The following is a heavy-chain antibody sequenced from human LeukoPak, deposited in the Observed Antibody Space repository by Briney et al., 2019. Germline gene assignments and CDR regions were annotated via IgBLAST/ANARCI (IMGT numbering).Heavy chain of an antibody. V-gene: IGHV3-74*01. Sequence: PGGSLRLSCAASGFTFSRSWMHWVRQSPGRGLVWVSRITSDGSSTNYADSVKGRFTISRDNAKNSLYLQMNSLRADDTALYYCARAQNYDSSGYLDYWGQGALVTVSS. CDR3: ARAQNYDSSGYLDY. D-gene: IGHD3-22*01. CDR2: ITSDGSST. CDR1: GFTFSRSW. J-gene: IGHJ4*02.